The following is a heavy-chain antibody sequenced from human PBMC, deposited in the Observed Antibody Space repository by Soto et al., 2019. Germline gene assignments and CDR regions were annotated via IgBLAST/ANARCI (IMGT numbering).Heavy chain of an antibody. D-gene: IGHD3-10*01. V-gene: IGHV1-18*01. Sequence: ASVKVSCKASGGTFSSYAIGWVRQAPGQGLEWMGWISAYNGNTNYAQKLQGRVTMTTDTSTSTAYMELRSLRSDDTAVYYCARGGGIGVPYYYYGMDFWVQGTTVTVSS. J-gene: IGHJ6*02. CDR2: ISAYNGNT. CDR1: GGTFSSYA. CDR3: ARGGGIGVPYYYYGMDF.